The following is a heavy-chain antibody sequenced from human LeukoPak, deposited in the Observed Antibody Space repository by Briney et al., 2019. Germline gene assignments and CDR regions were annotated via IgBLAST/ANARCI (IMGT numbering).Heavy chain of an antibody. D-gene: IGHD5-24*01. J-gene: IGHJ4*02. V-gene: IGHV1-2*02. CDR2: ITPSGGT. CDR3: ARDRYGDGFAHLDY. Sequence: PSVKLSCKASGYTFTSYAIHWVRQAPGQGLDSRGWITPSGGTNYPQKFQGRVAITWDTSITTAYMDLSRLTSDDTAVYYCARDRYGDGFAHLDYWGQGALVTVSS. CDR1: GYTFTSYA.